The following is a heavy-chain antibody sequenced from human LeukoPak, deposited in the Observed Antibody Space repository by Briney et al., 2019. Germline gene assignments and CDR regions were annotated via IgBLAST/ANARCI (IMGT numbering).Heavy chain of an antibody. V-gene: IGHV3-11*03. CDR1: GFTFSDYY. CDR2: INSSTYT. CDR3: ARISGSYVFDY. J-gene: IGHJ4*02. Sequence: GGSQTLSCTASGFTFSDYYMSWIRHAPGKGLEWISYINSSTYTNYADSVKGRFTISRDNAKNSMYLQMSSLRAEDTAVYYCARISGSYVFDYWGQGTLVTVSS. D-gene: IGHD1-26*01.